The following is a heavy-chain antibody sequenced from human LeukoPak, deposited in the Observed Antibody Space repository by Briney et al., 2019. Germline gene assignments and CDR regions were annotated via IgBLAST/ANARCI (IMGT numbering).Heavy chain of an antibody. D-gene: IGHD3-22*01. J-gene: IGHJ4*02. V-gene: IGHV4-30-2*01. CDR3: ARLSGYSSGHYYSGY. Sequence: PSQTLSLTCAVSGGSISSGGYSWSWIRQPPGKGLEWIGCIYHSGSTYYNPSLKSRVTVSVDRSKNQFSLKLSSVTAADTAVYYCARLSGYSSGHYYSGYWGQGTLVTVSS. CDR2: IYHSGST. CDR1: GGSISSGGYS.